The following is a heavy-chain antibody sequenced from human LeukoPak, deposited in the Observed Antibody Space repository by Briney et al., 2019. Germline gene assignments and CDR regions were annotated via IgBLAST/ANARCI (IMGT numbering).Heavy chain of an antibody. CDR2: IYYSGST. J-gene: IGHJ3*02. V-gene: IGHV4-59*01. CDR3: ARFKTHRREDAFDI. CDR1: GGSISSYY. Sequence: SETLSLTCTVSGGSISSYYWSWIRQPPGKGLEWIGYIYYSGSTNYNPSLKSRVTISVDTSKNQFSLKLSSVTAADTAVYYCARFKTHRREDAFDIWGQGTMVTVSS.